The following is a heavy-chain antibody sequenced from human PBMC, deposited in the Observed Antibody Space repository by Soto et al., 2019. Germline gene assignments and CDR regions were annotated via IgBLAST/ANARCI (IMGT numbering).Heavy chain of an antibody. CDR3: ARVKIMITFGGNFDY. CDR2: IYYSGST. Sequence: SETLSLTCTVSGGSISSGGYYWSWIRQHPGKGLEWIGYIYYSGSTYYNPSLKSRVTISVDTSKNQFSLKLSSVTAADTAVYYCARVKIMITFGGNFDYWGQGTLVTVSS. V-gene: IGHV4-31*03. CDR1: GGSISSGGYY. J-gene: IGHJ4*02. D-gene: IGHD3-16*01.